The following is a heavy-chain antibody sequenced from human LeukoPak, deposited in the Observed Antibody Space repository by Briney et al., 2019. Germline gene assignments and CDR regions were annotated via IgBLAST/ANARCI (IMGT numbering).Heavy chain of an antibody. V-gene: IGHV4-39*01. CDR1: GGSISSSSYY. CDR2: IYYSGST. J-gene: IGHJ5*02. Sequence: PSETLSLTCTVSGGSISSSSYYWGWIRQPPGKGLEWIGSIYYSGSTYYNPSLKSRVTISVDTSKNQFSLKLSSVTAADTAVYYCARHVDTAIGFDPWGQGTLVTVSS. CDR3: ARHVDTAIGFDP. D-gene: IGHD5-18*01.